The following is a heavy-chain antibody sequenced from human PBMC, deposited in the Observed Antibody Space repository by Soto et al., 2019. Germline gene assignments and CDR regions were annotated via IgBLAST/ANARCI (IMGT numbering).Heavy chain of an antibody. CDR1: GFTFNSYW. V-gene: IGHV3-74*01. CDR2: INNDGSTT. Sequence: EVQLAESGGGLVQPGGSLRLSCAASGFTFNSYWMHWVRQVPGKGLVRVSRINNDGSTTNYADSVKGRFTISRDNARNTVYLQMNSLRADDTAVYYCVRGVIAANCFDYWGQGTLVTVSS. CDR3: VRGVIAANCFDY. D-gene: IGHD2-15*01. J-gene: IGHJ4*02.